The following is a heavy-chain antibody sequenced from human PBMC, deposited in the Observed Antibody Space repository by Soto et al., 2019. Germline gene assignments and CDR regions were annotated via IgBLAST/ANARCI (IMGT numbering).Heavy chain of an antibody. D-gene: IGHD2-2*01. CDR2: ISGSGGST. J-gene: IGHJ5*02. V-gene: IGHV3-23*01. Sequence: GSLRLSCAASGFTFSSYAMSWVRQAPGKGLEWVSAISGSGGSTYYADSVKGRFTISRDNSKNTLYLQMNSLRAEDTAVYYCAKDRERYQLWSGFDPWGQGTLVTVSS. CDR3: AKDRERYQLWSGFDP. CDR1: GFTFSSYA.